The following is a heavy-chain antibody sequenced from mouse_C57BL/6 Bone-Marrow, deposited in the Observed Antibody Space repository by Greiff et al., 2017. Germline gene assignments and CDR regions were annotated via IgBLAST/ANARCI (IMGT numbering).Heavy chain of an antibody. CDR2: ISRGSSTI. V-gene: IGHV5-17*01. CDR3: ARNGNYYFDY. CDR1: GFTFSDYG. D-gene: IGHD2-1*01. J-gene: IGHJ2*01. Sequence: EVMLVESGGGLVKPGGSLKLSCAASGFTFSDYGMHWVRQAPEKGLEWVAYISRGSSTIYYADTVKGRFTMSRDNSKNTLFLQLTSLRSEDTAMYYCARNGNYYFDYWGQGTTLTVSS.